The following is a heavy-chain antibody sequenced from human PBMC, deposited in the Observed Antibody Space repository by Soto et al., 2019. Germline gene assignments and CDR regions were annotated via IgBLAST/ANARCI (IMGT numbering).Heavy chain of an antibody. J-gene: IGHJ4*02. D-gene: IGHD2-15*01. CDR3: ATQIKHLDQRIAFDY. CDR1: GYSFTSYG. Sequence: XSVKVSCTASGYSFTSYGIIWVRQAPGQGLEWMGWISAYNGNTNYAQKLQGRVTMTTDTSTSTAYMELRSLRSDDTAVYYCATQIKHLDQRIAFDYWGQGTLVTVSS. V-gene: IGHV1-18*04. CDR2: ISAYNGNT.